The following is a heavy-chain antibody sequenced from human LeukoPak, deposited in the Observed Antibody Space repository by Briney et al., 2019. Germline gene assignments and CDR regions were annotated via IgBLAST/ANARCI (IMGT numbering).Heavy chain of an antibody. Sequence: PGRSLRLSCAASGFTFNSYAVHWVRQAPGKGLEWVAVISYDGSINFYSASVKGRFTISRDNSKNTLYLQMNSLRADDTALYFCARDRRYCSGGSCYFDYFLDYWGQGTLVTVSS. CDR2: ISYDGSIN. J-gene: IGHJ4*02. V-gene: IGHV3-30*04. D-gene: IGHD2-15*01. CDR1: GFTFNSYA. CDR3: ARDRRYCSGGSCYFDYFLDY.